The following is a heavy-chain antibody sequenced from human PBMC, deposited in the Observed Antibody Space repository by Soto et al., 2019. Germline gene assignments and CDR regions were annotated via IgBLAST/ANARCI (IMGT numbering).Heavy chain of an antibody. V-gene: IGHV3-66*01. Sequence: EVQLVESGGALVQPGGSLRLSCAASGFTVSNLYMTWIRQAPGMGLEWVSVISSSGTAYYADSVKGRFTISIDSSKNTQFLQMNSVRAEVTAVDHCARDTFGWAYDFCHGGQGTLVTVSS. CDR3: ARDTFGWAYDFCH. CDR1: GFTVSNLY. D-gene: IGHD3-3*01. CDR2: ISSSGTA. J-gene: IGHJ4*02.